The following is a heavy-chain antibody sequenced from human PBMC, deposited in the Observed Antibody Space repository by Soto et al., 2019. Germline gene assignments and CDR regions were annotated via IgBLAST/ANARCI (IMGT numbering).Heavy chain of an antibody. J-gene: IGHJ1*01. V-gene: IGHV6-1*01. D-gene: IGHD1-26*01. CDR1: GDIVSSNSAA. CDR3: ARDRTPYSGSYPEYSQH. Sequence: SQTLSLTCVISGDIVSSNSAAWNWIRQSPSRGLEWLGRTYYRSKWYNDYAVSVKSRITINPDTSKNQFSLQLNSVTPEDTAVYYCARDRTPYSGSYPEYSQHWGKGPLVTVSS. CDR2: TYYRSKWYN.